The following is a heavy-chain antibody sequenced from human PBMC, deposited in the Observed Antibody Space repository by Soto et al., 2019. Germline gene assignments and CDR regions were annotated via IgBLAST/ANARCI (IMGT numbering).Heavy chain of an antibody. CDR3: AREIYNYGGNSPFDY. Sequence: QVQLVQSGAEVKKPGASVKVSCKASGYTFTSYAMHWVRQAPGQRLEWMGWINAGNGNTKYSQKFQGRVTITRDTSASTAYIELSSLRSEDTAVYYCAREIYNYGGNSPFDYWGQGTLVTVSS. V-gene: IGHV1-3*01. J-gene: IGHJ4*02. CDR2: INAGNGNT. CDR1: GYTFTSYA. D-gene: IGHD4-17*01.